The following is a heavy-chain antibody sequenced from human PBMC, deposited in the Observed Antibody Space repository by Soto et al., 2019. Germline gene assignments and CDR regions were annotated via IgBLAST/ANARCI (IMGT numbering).Heavy chain of an antibody. CDR1: GGSISSSSYY. J-gene: IGHJ4*02. D-gene: IGHD3-3*01. CDR2: IYDSGST. Sequence: QLQLQESGPGLVKPSETLSLTCTVSGGSISSSSYYWGWIRQPPGKGLEWIGSIYDSGSTYYNPSLKSRVTISVDTSKNQFSLKLSSVTAADTAVYYCARLFGYDFWSGYYALDYWGQGTLVTVSS. CDR3: ARLFGYDFWSGYYALDY. V-gene: IGHV4-39*01.